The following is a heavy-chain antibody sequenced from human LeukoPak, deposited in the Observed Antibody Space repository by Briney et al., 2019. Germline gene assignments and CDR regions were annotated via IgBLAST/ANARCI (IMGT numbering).Heavy chain of an antibody. CDR3: ARGFGVVVPAAIS. Sequence: GGSLRLSCAASGFTFSSYAMHWVRQAPGKGLEWVAVISYDGSNKYYADSVKGRFTISRDNSKNTLYLQMNSLRAEDTAVYYCARGFGVVVPAAISWGQGTLATVSS. D-gene: IGHD2-2*01. CDR1: GFTFSSYA. J-gene: IGHJ4*02. CDR2: ISYDGSNK. V-gene: IGHV3-30-3*01.